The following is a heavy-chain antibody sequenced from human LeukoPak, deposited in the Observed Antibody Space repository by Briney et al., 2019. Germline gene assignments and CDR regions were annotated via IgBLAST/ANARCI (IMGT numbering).Heavy chain of an antibody. V-gene: IGHV1-8*01. Sequence: ASVKVSCKASGYTFSNYDINWVRQATGQGLEWMGWMNPNSGDTGYAQKFQGRVTMTRNTSISTAYMELSSLRSEDTAVYYCARGDPNRIAAAGTRYYYYYGMDVWGQGTTVTVSS. J-gene: IGHJ6*02. CDR2: MNPNSGDT. CDR1: GYTFSNYD. D-gene: IGHD6-13*01. CDR3: ARGDPNRIAAAGTRYYYYYGMDV.